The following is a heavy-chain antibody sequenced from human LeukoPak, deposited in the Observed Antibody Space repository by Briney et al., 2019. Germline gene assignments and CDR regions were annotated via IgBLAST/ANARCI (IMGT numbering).Heavy chain of an antibody. CDR2: INHSGST. V-gene: IGHV4-34*01. CDR3: ARAVLWFGESPINGMDV. CDR1: GGSFSGYY. Sequence: SETLSLTCAVYGGSFSGYYWSWIRQPPGKGLEWIGEINHSGSTNYNPSLKSRVTISVDTSKNQFSLKLSSVTAADTAVYYCARAVLWFGESPINGMDVWGQGTTVTVSS. J-gene: IGHJ6*02. D-gene: IGHD3-10*01.